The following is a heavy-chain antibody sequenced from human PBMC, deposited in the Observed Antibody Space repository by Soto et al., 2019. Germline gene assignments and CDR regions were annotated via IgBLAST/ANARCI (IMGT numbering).Heavy chain of an antibody. J-gene: IGHJ3*02. Sequence: EVQLVESGGGLVQPGGSLRLSCAASGFTVSGNYMSWVRLAPGKGLEWVSVIFSGGNTYYADSVQGRFTISRDNSKNTLFLQMNSLRAEDTAVYYCAGGGGNAAFDMWGQGTIVTVSS. CDR3: AGGGGNAAFDM. V-gene: IGHV3-66*01. CDR2: IFSGGNT. CDR1: GFTVSGNY. D-gene: IGHD3-16*01.